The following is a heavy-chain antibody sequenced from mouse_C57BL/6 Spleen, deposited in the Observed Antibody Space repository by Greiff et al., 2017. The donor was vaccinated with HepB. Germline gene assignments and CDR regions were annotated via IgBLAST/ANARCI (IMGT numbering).Heavy chain of an antibody. CDR2: IDPSDSYT. Sequence: QVQLQQPGAELVMPGASVKLSCKASGYTFTSYWMHWVKQRPGQGLEWIGEIDPSDSYTNYNQKFKGKSTLTVDKSSSTAYMQLSSLTSEDSAVYYCTTRWSHYAMDYWGQGTSVTVSS. CDR1: GYTFTSYW. V-gene: IGHV1-69*01. D-gene: IGHD2-3*01. J-gene: IGHJ4*01. CDR3: TTRWSHYAMDY.